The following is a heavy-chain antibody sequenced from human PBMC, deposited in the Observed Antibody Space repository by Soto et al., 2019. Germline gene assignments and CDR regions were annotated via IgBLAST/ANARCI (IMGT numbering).Heavy chain of an antibody. CDR3: ARDMIPYSNYALSYYYYYGMDV. Sequence: SETLSLTCAVSGGSISSSNWWSWVRQPPGKGLEWIGEIYHSGSTNYNPSLKSRVTISVDKSKNQFSLKLSSVTAADTAVYYCARDMIPYSNYALSYYYYYGMDVWGQGTTVTVSS. CDR1: GGSISSSNW. V-gene: IGHV4-4*02. J-gene: IGHJ6*02. D-gene: IGHD4-4*01. CDR2: IYHSGST.